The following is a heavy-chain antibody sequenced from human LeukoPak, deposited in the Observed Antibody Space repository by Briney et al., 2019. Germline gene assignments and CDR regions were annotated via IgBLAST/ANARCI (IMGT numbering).Heavy chain of an antibody. Sequence: SVKVSCKASGGTFSSYAISWVRQAPGQGLEWMGRIIPIFGIANYAQKFQGRVTITADKSTSTAYMELRSLRSDDTAVYYCARERRLYYDSSGYYYGAFDIWGQGTMVTVSS. J-gene: IGHJ3*02. D-gene: IGHD3-22*01. CDR3: ARERRLYYDSSGYYYGAFDI. CDR2: IIPIFGIA. CDR1: GGTFSSYA. V-gene: IGHV1-69*04.